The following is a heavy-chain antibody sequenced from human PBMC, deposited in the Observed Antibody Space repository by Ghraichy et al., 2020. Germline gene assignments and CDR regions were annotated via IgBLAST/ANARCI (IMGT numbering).Heavy chain of an antibody. CDR3: ARVGTDYYDRGWFDP. D-gene: IGHD3-22*01. J-gene: IGHJ5*02. CDR2: INPTGGST. Sequence: ASVKVSCKASGYTFISYYMHWVRQAPGQGLEWMGIINPTGGSTSYAQKFQGRVTMTRDTSTSTVYMELSSLRSEDTAVYYCARVGTDYYDRGWFDPWGQGTLVTVSS. V-gene: IGHV1-46*01. CDR1: GYTFISYY.